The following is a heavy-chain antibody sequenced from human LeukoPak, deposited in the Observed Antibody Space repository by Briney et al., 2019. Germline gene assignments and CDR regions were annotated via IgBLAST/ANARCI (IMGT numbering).Heavy chain of an antibody. J-gene: IGHJ6*02. CDR3: ARLPVDKYYYYYYSMDV. D-gene: IGHD5-12*01. Sequence: GESLKISCKGSGYSFTSYWIGWVRQMPGKGLEWMGIIYPGDSDTRYSPSFQGQVTISADKSISTAYLQWSSLKASDTAMYYCARLPVDKYYYYYYSMDVWGQGTTVTVSS. CDR1: GYSFTSYW. V-gene: IGHV5-51*01. CDR2: IYPGDSDT.